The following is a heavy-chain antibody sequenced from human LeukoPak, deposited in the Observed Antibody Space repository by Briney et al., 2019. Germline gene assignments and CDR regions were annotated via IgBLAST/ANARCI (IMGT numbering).Heavy chain of an antibody. CDR2: ISSSSSTI. J-gene: IGHJ3*02. Sequence: TGGSLRLSCAASGFTFSSYSMNWVRQAPGKGLDWFSYISSSSSTIYYADSVKGRFTSSRDNAKNSLYLQMNSLRAEDTAVYYCARDYDFWSGYPDAFDIWGQGTMVTVSS. CDR3: ARDYDFWSGYPDAFDI. D-gene: IGHD3-3*01. V-gene: IGHV3-48*01. CDR1: GFTFSSYS.